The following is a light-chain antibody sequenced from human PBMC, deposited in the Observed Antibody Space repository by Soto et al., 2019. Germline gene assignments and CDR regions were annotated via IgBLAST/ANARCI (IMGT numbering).Light chain of an antibody. CDR3: SSYTSTSAWV. J-gene: IGLJ3*02. CDR2: EVI. CDR1: SSDVGGYNS. V-gene: IGLV2-14*01. Sequence: QPILTQPASVSLSPGQSITISCTGTSSDVGGYNSVSWFQQHPGKAPQLIIYEVINRPSGVSNRFSGSKSGNTASLTISGLQAEDETDYYCSSYTSTSAWVFGGGTKVTVL.